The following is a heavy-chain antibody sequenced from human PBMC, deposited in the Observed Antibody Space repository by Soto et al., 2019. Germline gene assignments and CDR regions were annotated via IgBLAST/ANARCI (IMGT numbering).Heavy chain of an antibody. J-gene: IGHJ4*02. CDR2: INPNSGGT. D-gene: IGHD5-18*01. V-gene: IGHV1-2*02. CDR1: GYTFTGYY. CDR3: ARARGYSYGLGDY. Sequence: PSGKVSCKASGYTFTGYYMHWVRQAPGQGLEWMGWINPNSGGTNYAQKFQGRVTMTRDTSISTAYMELSRLRSDDTAVYYCARARGYSYGLGDYWGQGTLVPVSS.